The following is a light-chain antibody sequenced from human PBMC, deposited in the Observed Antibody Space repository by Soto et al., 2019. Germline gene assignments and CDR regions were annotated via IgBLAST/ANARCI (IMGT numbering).Light chain of an antibody. Sequence: DIQMTQSPSTLSAFVGDRVTIICRASESISPWLAWYQQRPGKAPKLLIYKASDLETGVPSRFSGSGSGTEFTLTINSLQPDDFATYFCQQYNSYPWTFGQGTKVEMK. CDR2: KAS. J-gene: IGKJ1*01. CDR3: QQYNSYPWT. CDR1: ESISPW. V-gene: IGKV1-5*03.